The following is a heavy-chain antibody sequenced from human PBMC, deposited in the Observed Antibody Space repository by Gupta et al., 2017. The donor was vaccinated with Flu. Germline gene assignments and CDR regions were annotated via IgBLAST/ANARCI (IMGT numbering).Heavy chain of an antibody. D-gene: IGHD2-15*01. CDR2: ISSTSTYI. CDR1: YT. Sequence: YTMNWVRQAPGKGLEWVSSISSTSTYIYYADSVKGRFTISRDNTKNSMYLQMNSLRAEDTAVYYCARDRKEKDSDGNSFYYGMDVWGQGTTVTVSS. J-gene: IGHJ6*02. V-gene: IGHV3-21*01. CDR3: ARDRKEKDSDGNSFYYGMDV.